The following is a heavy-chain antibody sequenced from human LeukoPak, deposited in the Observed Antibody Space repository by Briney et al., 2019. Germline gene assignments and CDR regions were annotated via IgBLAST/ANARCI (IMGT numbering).Heavy chain of an antibody. Sequence: ASVTVSCKASGYTFTGYYMHWVRQAPGQGLEWMGWINPNSGGTNYAQKFQGRVTMTRDTSISTAYMELSRLRSDDTAVYYCARDLPYYDILTGYSPVYYFDYWGQGTLVTVSS. D-gene: IGHD3-9*01. J-gene: IGHJ4*02. CDR2: INPNSGGT. CDR3: ARDLPYYDILTGYSPVYYFDY. CDR1: GYTFTGYY. V-gene: IGHV1-2*02.